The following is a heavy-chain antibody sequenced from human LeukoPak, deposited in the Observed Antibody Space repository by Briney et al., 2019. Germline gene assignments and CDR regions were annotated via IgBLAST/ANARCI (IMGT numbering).Heavy chain of an antibody. D-gene: IGHD4-17*01. CDR1: GGSISSSSYY. CDR2: IYYSGST. V-gene: IGHV4-39*07. CDR3: ASRRYGDYYYFDY. J-gene: IGHJ4*02. Sequence: SETLSLTCTVSGGSISSSSYYWGWIRQPPGKGLEWIGSIYYSGSTYYNPSLKSRVTISVDTSKNQFSLKLSSVTAADTAVYYCASRRYGDYYYFDYWGQGTLVTVSS.